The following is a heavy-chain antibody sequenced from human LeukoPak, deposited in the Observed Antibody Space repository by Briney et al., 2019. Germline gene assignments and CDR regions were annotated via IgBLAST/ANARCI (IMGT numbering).Heavy chain of an antibody. V-gene: IGHV7-4-1*02. J-gene: IGHJ5*02. CDR3: ARSNTARASNCFDP. CDR1: GYTFTNYA. Sequence: ASVTVSCKASGYTFTNYAMNWVRQAPGQGLEWMGWINTNTGNPTYAQGFTGRFVFSLDTSVSTAYLQISSLKAEDTAVYYCARSNTARASNCFDPWGQGTLVTAS. CDR2: INTNTGNP. D-gene: IGHD5-18*01.